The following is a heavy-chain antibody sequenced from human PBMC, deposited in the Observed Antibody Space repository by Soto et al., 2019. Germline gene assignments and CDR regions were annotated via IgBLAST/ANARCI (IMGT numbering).Heavy chain of an antibody. CDR3: GRGGTPIDY. J-gene: IGHJ4*02. D-gene: IGHD3-16*01. CDR1: GYTFTNFG. Sequence: QVQLVQSGAEVKKPGASVKVSCKASGYTFTNFGISWVRQAPGQGLEWMGWISAYNGNTNYAQKFQGRVTMTTDTSTRTAYMEVRSLSFADTAVDYCGRGGTPIDYWGQGTLVTVSS. V-gene: IGHV1-18*01. CDR2: ISAYNGNT.